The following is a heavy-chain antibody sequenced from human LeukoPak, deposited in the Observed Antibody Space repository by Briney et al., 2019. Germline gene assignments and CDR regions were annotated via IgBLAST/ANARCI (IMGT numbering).Heavy chain of an antibody. D-gene: IGHD3-10*01. Sequence: PGGSLRLSCAASGFTFSSYAMSWVRQAPGKGLEWVSAISGSGGSTHYADSVKGRFTISRDNSKNTLYLQMNSLRAEDTAVYYCAKNAPGDPYYYYYMDVWGKGTTVTVSS. J-gene: IGHJ6*03. CDR3: AKNAPGDPYYYYYMDV. CDR1: GFTFSSYA. V-gene: IGHV3-23*01. CDR2: ISGSGGST.